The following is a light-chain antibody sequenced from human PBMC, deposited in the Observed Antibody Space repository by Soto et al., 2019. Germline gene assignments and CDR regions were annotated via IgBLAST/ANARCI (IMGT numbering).Light chain of an antibody. CDR3: QHYGNSRGT. CDR2: GAS. CDR1: QTISSGF. J-gene: IGKJ1*01. Sequence: EIVFTRSPGILYLSPGYRASLSCRSSQTISSGFLAWYQQKVGQAPRLLIYGASSRATGIPDRFSGSGSGTDFTLTISRLEPEDFAVYYRQHYGNSRGTFGHGTKVDNK. V-gene: IGKV3-20*01.